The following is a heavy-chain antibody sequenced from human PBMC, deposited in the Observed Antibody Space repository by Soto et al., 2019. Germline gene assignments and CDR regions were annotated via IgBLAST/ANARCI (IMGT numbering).Heavy chain of an antibody. V-gene: IGHV1-69*02. CDR1: GGTFSSYT. CDR3: ARVDYYGSGSYLHAFDI. D-gene: IGHD3-10*01. CDR2: IIPILGIA. J-gene: IGHJ3*02. Sequence: GASVKVSCKASGGTFSSYTISWVRQAPGQGLEWMGRIIPILGIANYAQKFQGRVTITADKSTSTAYMELSSLRSEDTAVYYCARVDYYGSGSYLHAFDIWGQGTMVTVS.